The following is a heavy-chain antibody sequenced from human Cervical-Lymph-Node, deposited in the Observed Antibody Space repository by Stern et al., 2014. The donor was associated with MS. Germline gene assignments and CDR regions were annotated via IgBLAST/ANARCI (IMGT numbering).Heavy chain of an antibody. Sequence: VQLVESGPGLVKPSQTLSLTCTVSGGSISSGNYYWSWIRQPAGEGLEWIGRIYSSGSTQYNPPLKSRVTISADTFTNQFSLTLSSVTAADTAVYYCARGNYDVLTDNGGHGFDIWGQGTMVTVSS. D-gene: IGHD3-9*01. CDR1: GGSISSGNYY. CDR2: IYSSGST. J-gene: IGHJ3*02. CDR3: ARGNYDVLTDNGGHGFDI. V-gene: IGHV4-61*02.